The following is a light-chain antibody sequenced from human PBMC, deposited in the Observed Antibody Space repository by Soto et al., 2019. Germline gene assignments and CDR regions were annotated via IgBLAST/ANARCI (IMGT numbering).Light chain of an antibody. Sequence: DIQLTQSPSFLSASVGDRVTITCRASQGISSFLAWYQQKPGRAPKLLIYGASFFESGVPSRFSGSGSGTEFNLTISSLQPEDFATYYCQQFQTSPHTFGQGTKLEI. CDR1: QGISSF. CDR2: GAS. CDR3: QQFQTSPHT. V-gene: IGKV1-9*01. J-gene: IGKJ2*01.